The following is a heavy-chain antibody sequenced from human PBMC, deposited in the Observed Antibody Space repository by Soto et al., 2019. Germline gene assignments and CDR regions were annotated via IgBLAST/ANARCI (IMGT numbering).Heavy chain of an antibody. V-gene: IGHV1-69*01. CDR2: IIPISGTA. CDR3: ARSQSSNISLQINYYYYYGKDV. CDR1: GGTFSSYA. J-gene: IGHJ6*02. D-gene: IGHD2-2*01. Sequence: QVQLVQSGAEVKKPGSSVKVSCKASGGTFSSYAISWVRQAPGQGLEWMGGIIPISGTANYAQKFQGRVPSTADESTSTAHTELRSLRSEHRAMYYCARSQSSNISLQINYYYYYGKDVWGQATTVTVSS.